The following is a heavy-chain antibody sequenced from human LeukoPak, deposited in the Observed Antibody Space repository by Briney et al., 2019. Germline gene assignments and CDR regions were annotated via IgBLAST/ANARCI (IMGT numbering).Heavy chain of an antibody. Sequence: PGGSLRLSCAASGFTFSSYSMNWVRQAPGKGLEWVSSISSSSSYTYYADSVKGRFTISRDNAKNSLYLQMNSLRAEDTAVYYCARRYCSTTNCYAFDYWGQGTLVTVSS. D-gene: IGHD2-2*01. CDR2: ISSSSSYT. V-gene: IGHV3-21*01. CDR3: ARRYCSTTNCYAFDY. J-gene: IGHJ4*02. CDR1: GFTFSSYS.